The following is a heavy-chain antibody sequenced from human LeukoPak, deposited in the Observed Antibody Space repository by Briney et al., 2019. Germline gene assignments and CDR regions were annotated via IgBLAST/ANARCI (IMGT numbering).Heavy chain of an antibody. J-gene: IGHJ5*02. V-gene: IGHV4-30-2*06. CDR1: GDSISSGGYY. Sequence: PSETLSLTCTVSGDSISSGGYYWSWIRQSPGKGLEWIGYIYHSGSTYYNPSLKSRVTISVDTSKNQFSLKLSSVTAADTAVYYCARVEQQPQGEWFDPWGQGTLVTVSS. D-gene: IGHD6-13*01. CDR2: IYHSGST. CDR3: ARVEQQPQGEWFDP.